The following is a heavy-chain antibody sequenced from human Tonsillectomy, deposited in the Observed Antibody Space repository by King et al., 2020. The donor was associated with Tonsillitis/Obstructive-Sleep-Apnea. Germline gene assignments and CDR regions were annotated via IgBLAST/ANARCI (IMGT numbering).Heavy chain of an antibody. V-gene: IGHV3-33*01. D-gene: IGHD6-19*01. CDR2: IWYDGSNK. CDR1: GFTFSGSG. J-gene: IGHJ4*02. CDR3: ARKGYSSGWYYFDY. Sequence: VQLVESGGGVVQPGRSLRRSCVASGFTFSGSGMHWGRQAPGKGLEWVAVIWYDGSNKYYADSVKGRFTISRDNSKNTLYLQINSLRAEDTAVYYCARKGYSSGWYYFDYWGQGTLVTVSS.